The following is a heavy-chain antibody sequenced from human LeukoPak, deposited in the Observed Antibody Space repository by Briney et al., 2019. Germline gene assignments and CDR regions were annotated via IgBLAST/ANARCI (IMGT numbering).Heavy chain of an antibody. V-gene: IGHV4-59*02. CDR3: ARVVGGETDY. J-gene: IGHJ4*02. CDR2: IYYSGSP. D-gene: IGHD4-23*01. CDR1: GGSVRSYY. Sequence: PSETLSLTCTVSGGSVRSYYWSWIRQSPGKGLEWIGYIYYSGSPKYNPSLKSRVTISVDTSKNQFSLKLSSVTAADTAVYYCARVVGGETDYWGQGTLVTVSS.